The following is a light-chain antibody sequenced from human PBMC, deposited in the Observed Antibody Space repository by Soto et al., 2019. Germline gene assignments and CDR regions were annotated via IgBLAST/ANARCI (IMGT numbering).Light chain of an antibody. J-gene: IGLJ1*01. Sequence: QSVLTQPASVSGSPGQSITISCIGTSSDVGGYNFVSWYQQHPGEAPKLIIFDVSHRPSGISTRFSGSKSGNTASLTISGLQAEDEVVYYCSSYEIRSPPDYVFGTGTMVTV. CDR1: SSDVGGYNF. V-gene: IGLV2-14*03. CDR3: SSYEIRSPPDYV. CDR2: DVS.